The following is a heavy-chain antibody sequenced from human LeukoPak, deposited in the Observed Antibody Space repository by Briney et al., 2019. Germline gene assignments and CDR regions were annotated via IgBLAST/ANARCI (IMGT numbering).Heavy chain of an antibody. J-gene: IGHJ4*02. CDR1: GGSISSFH. CDR3: ARTYSGRSYYFDC. D-gene: IGHD1-26*01. Sequence: PSETLSLTCTVSGGSISSFHWSWIRQPPGKGLEHIGNIYDSGSTYYNPSLKSRVTISVETSKNQFSLKLSSVTAADTAVYYCARTYSGRSYYFDCWGQGTLVTVSS. CDR2: IYDSGST. V-gene: IGHV4-59*01.